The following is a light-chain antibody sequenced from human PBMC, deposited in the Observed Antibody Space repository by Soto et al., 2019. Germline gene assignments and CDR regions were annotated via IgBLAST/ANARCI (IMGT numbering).Light chain of an antibody. Sequence: AIQLTQSPSSLSASVGDRVTITCRASQGISSALAWYQQKPGKAPKLLISHASSLESGVPDRFSGSGSGTDFTLTISSLQAEDVAVYYCQQYYSTPLTFGGGTKVEIK. CDR2: HAS. V-gene: IGKV1-13*02. J-gene: IGKJ4*01. CDR3: QQYYSTPLT. CDR1: QGISSA.